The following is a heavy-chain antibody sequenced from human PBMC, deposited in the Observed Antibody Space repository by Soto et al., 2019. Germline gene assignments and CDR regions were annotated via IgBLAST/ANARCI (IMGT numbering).Heavy chain of an antibody. CDR3: ARAAPTDSGSYYAVY. CDR2: ISSSSSYI. Sequence: EVQLVESGGGLVKPGGSLRLSCAASGFTFSSYSMNWVRQAPGKGLEWVSSISSSSSYIYYADSVKGRFTISRDNAKNSLYLQMNSLRAEDTAVYYCARAAPTDSGSYYAVYWGQGTLVTVSS. D-gene: IGHD1-26*01. CDR1: GFTFSSYS. V-gene: IGHV3-21*01. J-gene: IGHJ4*02.